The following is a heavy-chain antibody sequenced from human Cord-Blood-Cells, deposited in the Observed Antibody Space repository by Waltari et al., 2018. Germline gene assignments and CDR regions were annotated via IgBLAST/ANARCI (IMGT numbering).Heavy chain of an antibody. CDR2: INPNSGGT. CDR1: GYTFTGYY. D-gene: IGHD2-2*02. Sequence: QVQLVQSGAEVKKPGASVKVSCKASGYTFTGYYMHWVRQAPGQGLEWMGWINPNSGGTNYAQKFQGRVTRTRDTSISTAYMELSRLRSDDTAVYYCASLYCSSTSCYKYFQHWGQGTLVTVSS. V-gene: IGHV1-2*02. J-gene: IGHJ1*01. CDR3: ASLYCSSTSCYKYFQH.